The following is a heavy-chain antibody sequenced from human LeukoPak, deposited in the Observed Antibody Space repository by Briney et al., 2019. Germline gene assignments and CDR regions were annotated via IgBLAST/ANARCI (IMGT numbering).Heavy chain of an antibody. Sequence: GGSLRLSCAASGFTFSSYAMSWVRQAPGKGLEWVSGISGSGGSKNYVDSVKGRFTISRDNSKSTLYLLINGLRAEDTAIYYCAKERTTAKSPIEYWGQGTLVTVSS. D-gene: IGHD1-7*01. CDR2: ISGSGGSK. J-gene: IGHJ4*02. CDR3: AKERTTAKSPIEY. V-gene: IGHV3-23*01. CDR1: GFTFSSYA.